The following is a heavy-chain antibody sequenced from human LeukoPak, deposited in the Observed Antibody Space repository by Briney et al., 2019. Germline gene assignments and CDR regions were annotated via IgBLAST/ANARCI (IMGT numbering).Heavy chain of an antibody. D-gene: IGHD1-7*01. J-gene: IGHJ4*02. CDR3: AREDDWNYEDY. CDR2: IKQDGSEK. CDR1: GFTFSSYW. V-gene: IGHV3-7*01. Sequence: GGSLRLSCAASGFTFSSYWMSWVRQAPGKGLEWVANIKQDGSEKYYVDSVKGRFTISRDNAKNSLYLQMNSLRAEDMAIYYCAREDDWNYEDYWGQGTLVTVSS.